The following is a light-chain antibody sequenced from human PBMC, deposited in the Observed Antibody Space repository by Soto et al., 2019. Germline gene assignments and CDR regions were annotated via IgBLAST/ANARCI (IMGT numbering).Light chain of an antibody. CDR2: DAS. CDR3: QQYNDWPPEIT. J-gene: IGKJ5*01. Sequence: EIVMTQSPATLSVSPGERATLSCRASQSVSSNLAWYQQKPGQAPRLLISDASTRASGIPGRFSGSGSGTEFTLTISSLQSEDFAIYYCQQYNDWPPEITFGQGTRLEIK. V-gene: IGKV3-15*01. CDR1: QSVSSN.